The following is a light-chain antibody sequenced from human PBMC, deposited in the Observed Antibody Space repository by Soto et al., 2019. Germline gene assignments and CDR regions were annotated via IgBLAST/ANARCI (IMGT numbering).Light chain of an antibody. Sequence: ETELTQSPCTLSLSPGERATLSCRASQSVSRSYLAWYQQKPGQAPRLLIYGASSRASGIPDRFSGSGSGTDFTLTISRLEPEDFAVYYCQQYGNSPQTFGGGTKVEIK. V-gene: IGKV3-20*01. CDR2: GAS. CDR3: QQYGNSPQT. J-gene: IGKJ4*01. CDR1: QSVSRSY.